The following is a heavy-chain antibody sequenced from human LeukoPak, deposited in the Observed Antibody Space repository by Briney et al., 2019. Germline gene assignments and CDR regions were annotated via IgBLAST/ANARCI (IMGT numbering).Heavy chain of an antibody. V-gene: IGHV1-46*01. J-gene: IGHJ4*02. CDR2: INPSGGST. CDR1: GYTFTSYY. CDR3: ARDPRYYGSRSFIDY. D-gene: IGHD3-10*01. Sequence: GASVKVSCKASGYTFTSYYMHWVRQAPGQGLEWMGIINPSGGSTSYAQKFQGRVTMTRDTSTSTVYMELSSLRSEDTAVYYCARDPRYYGSRSFIDYWGQGTRVAVSS.